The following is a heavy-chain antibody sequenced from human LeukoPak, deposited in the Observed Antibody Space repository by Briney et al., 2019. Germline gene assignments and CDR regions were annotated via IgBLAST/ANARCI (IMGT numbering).Heavy chain of an antibody. J-gene: IGHJ4*02. CDR1: GVSINSHY. D-gene: IGHD1-7*01. Sequence: PSETLSLTCTVSGVSINSHYLNWIRQPPGKGLEWIGRIYTSGSTNYNPSLKSRVTMSVDTSKNQFSLKLSSVTAADTAVYYCASPLELGEYWGQGTLVTVSS. CDR2: IYTSGST. CDR3: ASPLELGEY. V-gene: IGHV4-4*07.